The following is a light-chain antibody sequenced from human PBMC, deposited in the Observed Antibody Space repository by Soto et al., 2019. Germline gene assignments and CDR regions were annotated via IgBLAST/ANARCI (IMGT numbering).Light chain of an antibody. J-gene: IGKJ2*01. Sequence: DIQMTQSPSSLSASLGDRVTITCRASQNINSHLNWYQQKPGKAPKVLIYAASRLQSGVPSRFSGSESGTEFTLTISSLEPEDFATYYCQQSHITTLFTFGKGTKLEIK. V-gene: IGKV1-39*01. CDR3: QQSHITTLFT. CDR1: QNINSH. CDR2: AAS.